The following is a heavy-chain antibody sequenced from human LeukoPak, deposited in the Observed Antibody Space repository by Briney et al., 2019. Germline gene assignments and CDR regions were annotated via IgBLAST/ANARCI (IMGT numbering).Heavy chain of an antibody. CDR2: IKQDGSEK. J-gene: IGHJ3*02. CDR1: GFTFSRYW. D-gene: IGHD6-13*01. CDR3: AGDTHSRWYQIDAFDI. Sequence: PGGSLRLSCAASGFTFSRYWMSWVRQAPGKGLGWVANIKQDGSEKYYVDSVKGRFTISRDNAKNSLYLQMNSLSGEDTAIYYCAGDTHSRWYQIDAFDIWGQGTMVTVAS. V-gene: IGHV3-7*01.